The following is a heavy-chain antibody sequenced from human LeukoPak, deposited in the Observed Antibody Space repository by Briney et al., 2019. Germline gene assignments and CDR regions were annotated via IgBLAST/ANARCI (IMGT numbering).Heavy chain of an antibody. Sequence: SETLSLTCTVSGGSISSYYWSWIRQPPGKGLEWIGEINHSGSTNYNPSLKSRVTISVDTSKNQFSLKLSSVTAADTAVYYCARGISNAAAAHFDYWGQGTLVTVSS. CDR2: INHSGST. CDR1: GGSISSYY. CDR3: ARGISNAAAAHFDY. J-gene: IGHJ4*02. D-gene: IGHD6-13*01. V-gene: IGHV4-34*01.